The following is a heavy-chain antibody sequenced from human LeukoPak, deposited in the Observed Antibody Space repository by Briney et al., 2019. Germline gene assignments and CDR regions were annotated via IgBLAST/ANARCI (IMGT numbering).Heavy chain of an antibody. D-gene: IGHD2-15*01. CDR3: ARDGLYCSGGSCYFYAFDI. J-gene: IGHJ3*02. V-gene: IGHV1-46*01. CDR1: GYTFTSYY. Sequence: GASVKVSCKASGYTFTSYYMHWVRQAPGQGLEWMGIINPSGGSTSYAQKFQGRVTMTRDTSTSTVYMELSSLRSEDTAVYYCARDGLYCSGGSCYFYAFDIWGQGTMVTVSS. CDR2: INPSGGST.